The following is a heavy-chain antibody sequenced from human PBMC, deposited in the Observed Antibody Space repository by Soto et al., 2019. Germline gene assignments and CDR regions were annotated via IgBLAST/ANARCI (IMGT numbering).Heavy chain of an antibody. J-gene: IGHJ4*01. CDR1: GFTFGHYA. Sequence: GGSLRLSCAASGFTFGHYAFSWVRQAPGKGLEWVSVISGGGDATYYPDSVKGRFTTSRANSQNPLYLQMNSLRAEDTAVYSGSKKSLGSMSVSALYYFDYWGQGTLVTVSS. D-gene: IGHD2-21*02. CDR3: SKKSLGSMSVSALYYFDY. CDR2: ISGGGDAT. V-gene: IGHV3-23*01.